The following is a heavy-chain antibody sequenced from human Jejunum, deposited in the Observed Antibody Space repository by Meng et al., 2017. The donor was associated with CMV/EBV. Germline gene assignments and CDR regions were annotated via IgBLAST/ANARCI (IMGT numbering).Heavy chain of an antibody. D-gene: IGHD3-3*01. V-gene: IGHV4-34*01. CDR2: INHSGST. Sequence: VQTPLWCSGPVKPSETLSLTCTVYGESFSGYYWTWIRQPPGKGLEWIGEINHSGSTNYNPSLKSRVTILVDTSKRQFSLRLSFVTAADTAVYYCVRVATIFGAVYYFDYWGQGTLVTVSS. CDR1: GESFSGYY. J-gene: IGHJ4*02. CDR3: VRVATIFGAVYYFDY.